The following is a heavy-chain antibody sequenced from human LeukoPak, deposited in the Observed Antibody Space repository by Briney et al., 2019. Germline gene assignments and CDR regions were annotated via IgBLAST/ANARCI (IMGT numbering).Heavy chain of an antibody. CDR1: GFTFSTYA. Sequence: GGSLRLSCAASGFTFSTYAMSWVRQAPGKGLEWVSDISGSGGSTYYADSVKGRFTISRDDSKNTLYLQMNSLRAEDTAVYYCARGAHSGSYYGSLDYWGQGTLVTVSS. J-gene: IGHJ4*02. D-gene: IGHD1-26*01. V-gene: IGHV3-23*01. CDR3: ARGAHSGSYYGSLDY. CDR2: ISGSGGST.